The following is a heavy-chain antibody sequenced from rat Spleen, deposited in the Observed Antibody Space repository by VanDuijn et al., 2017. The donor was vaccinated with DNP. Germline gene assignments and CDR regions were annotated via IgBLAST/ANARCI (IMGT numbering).Heavy chain of an antibody. CDR3: ASGPNGYNYFDY. CDR1: DYSITSNY. V-gene: IGHV3-1*01. CDR2: ISYSGSP. D-gene: IGHD1-4*01. Sequence: EVQLQESGPGLVKPSQSLSLTCSVTDYSITSNYWGWIRKFPGNKMEWIGHISYSGSPTYNPSLKSRISITRDTSKNQFFLQVNSVTTEDTATYYCASGPNGYNYFDYWGQGVMVTVSS. J-gene: IGHJ2*01.